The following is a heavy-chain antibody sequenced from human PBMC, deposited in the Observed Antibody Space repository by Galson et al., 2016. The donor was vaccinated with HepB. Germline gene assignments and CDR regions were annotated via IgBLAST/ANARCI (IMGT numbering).Heavy chain of an antibody. CDR3: ARAITHCWSGYLDFDS. Sequence: DSVKGRFTITSDSSKNTLYLQMNSLRIDDSALYYCARAITHCWSGYLDFDSWGQGTLVTVSS. V-gene: IGHV3-53*05. J-gene: IGHJ4*02. D-gene: IGHD3-3*02.